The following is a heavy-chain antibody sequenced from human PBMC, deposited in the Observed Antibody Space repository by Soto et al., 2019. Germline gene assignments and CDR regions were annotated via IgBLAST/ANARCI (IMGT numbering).Heavy chain of an antibody. Sequence: SETLSLTCAVYGGSFSGYYWSWIRQPPGKGLEWIGEINHSGSTNYNPSLKSRVTISVDTSKNQFSLKLSSVTAADTAVYYCARAAYYDFWSGYYTRSDYYYYGLDVWGQGTTVTVSS. CDR3: ARAAYYDFWSGYYTRSDYYYYGLDV. J-gene: IGHJ6*02. CDR2: INHSGST. D-gene: IGHD3-3*01. CDR1: GGSFSGYY. V-gene: IGHV4-34*01.